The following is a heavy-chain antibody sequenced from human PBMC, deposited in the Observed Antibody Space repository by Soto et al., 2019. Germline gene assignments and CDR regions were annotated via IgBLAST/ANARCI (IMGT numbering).Heavy chain of an antibody. Sequence: PSETLSLTCAVSGGSISSGGYFWSWIRQPPGKGLEWIGYIYYSGSTYYNPSLKSRVTISVDTSKNQFSLKLSSVTAADTAVYYCATSNWFDPWGQGTLVTVSS. J-gene: IGHJ5*02. V-gene: IGHV4-30-2*03. CDR1: GGSISSGGYF. CDR3: ATSNWFDP. CDR2: IYYSGST.